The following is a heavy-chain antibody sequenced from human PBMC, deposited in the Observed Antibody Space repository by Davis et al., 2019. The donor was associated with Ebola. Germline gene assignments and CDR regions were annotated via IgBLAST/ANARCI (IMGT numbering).Heavy chain of an antibody. CDR2: ISGSGGNT. CDR1: GFTFSSYA. D-gene: IGHD2-2*01. CDR3: AKGDVLVPTAMLCNY. J-gene: IGHJ4*02. V-gene: IGHV3-23*01. Sequence: GESLKISCAASGFTFSSYAMSWVRQAPGKGLEWVSAISGSGGNTYYADSVKGRFTISRDNSKNTLYLQMNSLRAEDTAVYYCAKGDVLVPTAMLCNYWGQGTLVTVSS.